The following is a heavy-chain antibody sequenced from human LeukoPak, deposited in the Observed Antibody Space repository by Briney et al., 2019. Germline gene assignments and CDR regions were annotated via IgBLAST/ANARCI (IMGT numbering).Heavy chain of an antibody. CDR1: GGSISSGAFY. V-gene: IGHV4-31*03. CDR2: IYYSGSS. D-gene: IGHD3-22*01. Sequence: SQTLSLTCTVSGGSISSGAFYWNWIRQHPGKGLEWVGYIYYSGSSSYNPSLKSRVTISVDTSKNQFSLKLSSVTAADTAVYYCVRSFQYSYDRWGQGTLVTVSS. J-gene: IGHJ4*02. CDR3: VRSFQYSYDR.